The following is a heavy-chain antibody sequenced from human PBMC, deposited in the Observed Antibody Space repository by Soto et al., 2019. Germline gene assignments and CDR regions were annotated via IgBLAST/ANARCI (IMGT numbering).Heavy chain of an antibody. Sequence: GSLRRTCAGPGFTFSSYAMTWVRQVPGKGLEWVSAMSVSGGNTYYADSVKGRFTISGDNSKNTLYLQMNSLRAEDTAVFYCAAYYYGSGSLEYWGQGTLVTISS. V-gene: IGHV3-23*01. D-gene: IGHD3-10*01. CDR2: MSVSGGNT. J-gene: IGHJ4*02. CDR1: GFTFSSYA. CDR3: AAYYYGSGSLEY.